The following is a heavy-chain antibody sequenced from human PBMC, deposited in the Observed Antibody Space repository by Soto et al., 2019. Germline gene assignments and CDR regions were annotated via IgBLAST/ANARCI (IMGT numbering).Heavy chain of an antibody. J-gene: IGHJ6*02. Sequence: PSLTCTVSGGSISSGDYYWSWIRQPPGKGLEWIGYIYYSGSTYYNPSLKSRVTISVDTSKNQFSLKLSSVTAADTAVYYCARDRLTTVKMYYYYYYGMDVWGQGTTVTVSS. CDR3: ARDRLTTVKMYYYYYYGMDV. V-gene: IGHV4-30-4*01. D-gene: IGHD4-17*01. CDR1: GGSISSGDYY. CDR2: IYYSGST.